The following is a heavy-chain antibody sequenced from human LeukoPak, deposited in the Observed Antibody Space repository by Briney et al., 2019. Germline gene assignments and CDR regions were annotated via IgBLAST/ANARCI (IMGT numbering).Heavy chain of an antibody. V-gene: IGHV4-34*01. CDR1: GGSFSGYY. CDR2: INHSGST. J-gene: IGHJ1*01. Sequence: SETLSLTCAAYGGSFSGYYWSWIRQPPGKGLEWIGEINHSGSTNYNPSLKSRVTISVDTSKNQFSLKLSSVTAADTAVYYCARGELRYFREWGQGTLVTVSS. D-gene: IGHD3-9*01. CDR3: ARGELRYFRE.